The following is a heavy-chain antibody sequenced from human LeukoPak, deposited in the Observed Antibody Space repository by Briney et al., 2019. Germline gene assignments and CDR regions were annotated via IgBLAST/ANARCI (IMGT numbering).Heavy chain of an antibody. CDR2: ISYDGSNK. CDR1: GFTFSSYG. J-gene: IGHJ4*02. V-gene: IGHV3-30*18. CDR3: AKRYGYYFDY. D-gene: IGHD3-10*01. Sequence: GGSLRLSCAASGFTFSSYGMHWVRQAPGKGLEWVAVISYDGSNKYYADSVKGRFTISRDNSKNTLYLQMNSLRPEDTAVYYCAKRYGYYFDYWGQGTLVTVSP.